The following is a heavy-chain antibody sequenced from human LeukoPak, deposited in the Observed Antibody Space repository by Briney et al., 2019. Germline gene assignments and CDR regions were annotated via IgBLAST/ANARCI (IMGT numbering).Heavy chain of an antibody. Sequence: GGSLRLSCAASGFTFSSYSMDWVRQAPGKGLEWVSSISSSSSYIYYADSVKGRFTISRDNAKNSLYLQMNSPRAEDTAVYYCARDRSGWYSPFQHWGQGTLVTVSS. D-gene: IGHD6-19*01. CDR1: GFTFSSYS. V-gene: IGHV3-21*01. J-gene: IGHJ1*01. CDR2: ISSSSSYI. CDR3: ARDRSGWYSPFQH.